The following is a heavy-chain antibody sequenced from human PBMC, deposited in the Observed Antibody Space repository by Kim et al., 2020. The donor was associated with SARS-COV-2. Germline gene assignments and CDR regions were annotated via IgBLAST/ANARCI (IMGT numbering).Heavy chain of an antibody. V-gene: IGHV1-69*04. J-gene: IGHJ5*02. CDR3: ARGEITMVRGVIFGFDP. D-gene: IGHD3-10*01. Sequence: SVKVSCKASGGSFSSYAISWVRQAPGQGLEWMGRIIPILGIANYAQKFQGRVTITADKSTSTAYMELSSLRSEDTAVYYCARGEITMVRGVIFGFDPWGQGTLVTVSS. CDR2: IIPILGIA. CDR1: GGSFSSYA.